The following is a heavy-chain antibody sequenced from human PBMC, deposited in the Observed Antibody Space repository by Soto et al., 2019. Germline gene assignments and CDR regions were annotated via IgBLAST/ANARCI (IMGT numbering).Heavy chain of an antibody. V-gene: IGHV1-69*08. J-gene: IGHJ3*02. Sequence: QVQLVQSGAEVKKPGYSVKVSCKASGGTFSSYTISWVRQAPGQGLEWMGRIIPILGIANYAQKFQGRVTITADKSTSTAYMELSSLRSEDTAVYYCARDPTGTTLVDAFDIWGQGTMVTVSS. CDR3: ARDPTGTTLVDAFDI. D-gene: IGHD1-1*01. CDR1: GGTFSSYT. CDR2: IIPILGIA.